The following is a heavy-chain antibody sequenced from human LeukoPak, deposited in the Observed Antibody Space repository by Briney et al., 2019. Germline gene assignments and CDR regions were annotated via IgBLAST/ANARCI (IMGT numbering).Heavy chain of an antibody. J-gene: IGHJ6*04. CDR1: GFAFSSYS. Sequence: PGGSLRFSCAASGFAFSSYSINWVRQAPGKGLEWVSSISSSSSYIYYADSVRGRFTISRDNAKNSLYLQMNSLRAEDTAVYYCARDTPTVRGVIHYYYYYGMDVWGKGTTVTVSS. D-gene: IGHD3-10*01. CDR3: ARDTPTVRGVIHYYYYYGMDV. V-gene: IGHV3-21*01. CDR2: ISSSSSYI.